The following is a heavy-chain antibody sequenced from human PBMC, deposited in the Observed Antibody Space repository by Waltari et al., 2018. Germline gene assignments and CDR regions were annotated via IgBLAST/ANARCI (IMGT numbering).Heavy chain of an antibody. D-gene: IGHD3-22*01. V-gene: IGHV3-23*01. CDR1: GFNCISWA. CDR2: ISDSGVIT. CDR3: ARHLYSIDYLELGN. J-gene: IGHJ4*02. Sequence: EVHLLESGGGLAQPGGSLRRCCPASGFNCISWARSWVRQAPGKGLEWVSGISDSGVITKDADSVKGRFTVSRDNSKNTVFLQLNSLRAEDTAIYYCARHLYSIDYLELGNWGQGTLVTVSS.